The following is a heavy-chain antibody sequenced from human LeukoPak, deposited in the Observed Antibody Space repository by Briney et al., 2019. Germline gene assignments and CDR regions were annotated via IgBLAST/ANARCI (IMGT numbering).Heavy chain of an antibody. CDR3: AKRGGHYYDSSGYYYVRAGPLDY. CDR2: ISGSGGST. V-gene: IGHV3-23*01. D-gene: IGHD3-22*01. J-gene: IGHJ4*02. Sequence: GGSLRLSCAASGFTFSSYAMSWVRQAPGKGLEWVSAISGSGGSTYYADSVKGRFTISRDNSKNTLYLQMNSLRAEDTAVYYCAKRGGHYYDSSGYYYVRAGPLDYWGQGTLVTVSS. CDR1: GFTFSSYA.